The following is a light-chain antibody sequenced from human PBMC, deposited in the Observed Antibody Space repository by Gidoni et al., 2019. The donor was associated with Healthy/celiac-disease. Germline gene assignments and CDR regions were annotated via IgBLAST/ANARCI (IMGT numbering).Light chain of an antibody. CDR2: DAS. V-gene: IGKV1-33*01. CDR3: QQYDDLPLT. CDR1: QDISIH. J-gene: IGKJ4*01. Sequence: DIQMTQSPSSLSAFVGDRVSITCQASQDISIHLNWYQQKPGKAPNLLINDASNLERGVPSRFIGTGSGTDFTFTISSLQPEDIATYYCQQYDDLPLTFGGGTKVEIK.